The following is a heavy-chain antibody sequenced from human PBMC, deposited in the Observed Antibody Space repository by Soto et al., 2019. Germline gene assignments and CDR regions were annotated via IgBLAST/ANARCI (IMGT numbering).Heavy chain of an antibody. J-gene: IGHJ4*02. CDR1: GGSISSGGYY. CDR3: ARGSGAAAGTFWYFDY. Sequence: QVQLQESGPGLVKPSQTLSLTCTVSGGSISSGGYYWSWIRQHPGKGLAWIGYIYYSGSTYYNPSLKSRVTISVDTSKNQFSLKLSSVTAADTAVYYCARGSGAAAGTFWYFDYWGQGTLVTVSS. D-gene: IGHD6-13*01. CDR2: IYYSGST. V-gene: IGHV4-31*03.